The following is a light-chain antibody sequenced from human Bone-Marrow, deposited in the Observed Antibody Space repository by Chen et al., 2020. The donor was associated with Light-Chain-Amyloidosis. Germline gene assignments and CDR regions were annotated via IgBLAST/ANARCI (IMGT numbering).Light chain of an antibody. CDR2: AAS. CDR1: QSISNY. V-gene: IGKV1-39*01. Sequence: DIQMTQSPSSLSASVGDRVTITCRASQSISNYLNWFQQKPGRAPKLLLYAASSLQSGVPSRFSGSGSGTVFTLTISSLQPEVFATYYCQQTYSAPRTFGQGTKVEIK. CDR3: QQTYSAPRT. J-gene: IGKJ2*01.